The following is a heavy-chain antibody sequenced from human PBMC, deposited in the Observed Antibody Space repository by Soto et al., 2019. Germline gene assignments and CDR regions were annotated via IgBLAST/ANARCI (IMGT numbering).Heavy chain of an antibody. CDR2: IYHSGST. CDR1: GGSISSSNW. CDR3: ARDERKSDYSSMYV. D-gene: IGHD1-26*01. V-gene: IGHV4-4*02. Sequence: SETLSLTCAVSGGSISSSNWWSWVRQPPGKGLEWIGEIYHSGSTNYNPSLKSRVTISVDKSKNQFSLKLSSVTAADTAVYYCARDERKSDYSSMYVWGQGTLVTVSS. J-gene: IGHJ1*01.